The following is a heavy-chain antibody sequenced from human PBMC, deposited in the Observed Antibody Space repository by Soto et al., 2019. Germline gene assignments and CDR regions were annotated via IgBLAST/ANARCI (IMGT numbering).Heavy chain of an antibody. Sequence: SQTLSLTCAISGDSVSSNSAAWNWIRQSPSRGLEWLGRTYYRSKWYNDYAVSVKSRITINPDTSKNPFSLQLNSVTPEDTAVYYGARGGQTTRGGNWFDPWGQGPLVTVSS. V-gene: IGHV6-1*01. CDR1: GDSVSSNSAA. CDR2: TYYRSKWYN. D-gene: IGHD3-10*01. CDR3: ARGGQTTRGGNWFDP. J-gene: IGHJ5*02.